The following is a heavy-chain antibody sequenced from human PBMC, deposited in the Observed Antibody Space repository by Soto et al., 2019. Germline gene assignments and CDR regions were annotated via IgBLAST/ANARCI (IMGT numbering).Heavy chain of an antibody. Sequence: KSSETLSLTCAVYGGSFSGYYWSWIRQPPGKGLEWIGEIHHSGSTNYNPSLKSRVTISEDTSKNQFSLMLRSVTDADTAVYYCARYCSSSSCYGVFDYWGQGTLVTVSS. CDR2: IHHSGST. J-gene: IGHJ4*02. CDR1: GGSFSGYY. V-gene: IGHV4-34*01. CDR3: ARYCSSSSCYGVFDY. D-gene: IGHD2-2*01.